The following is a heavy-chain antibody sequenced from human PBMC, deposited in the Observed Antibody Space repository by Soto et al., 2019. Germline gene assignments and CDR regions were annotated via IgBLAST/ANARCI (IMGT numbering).Heavy chain of an antibody. Sequence: LSFAASGFTFSSYGRSWVRQAPGKGLEWVSAISGSGGSTYYADSVKGRFTISRDNSKNTLYLQMNSLRAEDTAVYFCATFTFGRPFETWGQETMVTVSS. CDR1: GFTFSSYG. CDR2: ISGSGGST. V-gene: IGHV3-23*01. J-gene: IGHJ3*02. D-gene: IGHD3-16*01. CDR3: ATFTFGRPFET.